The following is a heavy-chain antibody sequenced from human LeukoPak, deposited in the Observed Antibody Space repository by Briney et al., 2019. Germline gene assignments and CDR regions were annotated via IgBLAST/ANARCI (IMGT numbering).Heavy chain of an antibody. D-gene: IGHD1-20*01. V-gene: IGHV3-64*02. CDR2: VNDDGDRT. J-gene: IGHJ4*02. CDR3: ARVGDLNFYDF. Sequence: PAGSLRLSCAASGFTFSRYSMHWVRQIPGKGLEYVSAVNDDGDRTYYADSVKARFTISRDNSKNTLFLQMGSLRAEDMAVYYCARVGDLNFYDFWGQGTLVTVSS. CDR1: GFTFSRYS.